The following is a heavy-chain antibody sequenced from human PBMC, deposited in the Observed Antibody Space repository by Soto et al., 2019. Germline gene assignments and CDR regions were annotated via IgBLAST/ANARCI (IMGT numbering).Heavy chain of an antibody. Sequence: EGQLVESGGGLVEPGETLRLSCAASGFTFKNAWMSWVRQAPGKGLEWVGRIKSWSDGGTTDYGAPVKGRFSISRDDAKNTLSLQMNSLRTEDTAAYYCTTGTTVAKYYFDFWGQGTLVTVSS. CDR3: TTGTTVAKYYFDF. CDR1: GFTFKNAW. J-gene: IGHJ4*02. CDR2: IKSWSDGGTT. D-gene: IGHD1-1*01. V-gene: IGHV3-15*01.